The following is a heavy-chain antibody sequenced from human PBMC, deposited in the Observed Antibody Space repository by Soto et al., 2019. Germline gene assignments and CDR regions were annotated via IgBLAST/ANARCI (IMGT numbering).Heavy chain of an antibody. CDR1: GGSISSGGYY. CDR2: IYYSGST. CDR3: AREISSRRTSPHMDV. V-gene: IGHV4-31*03. Sequence: QVQLQESGPGLVKPSQTLSLTCTVSGGSISSGGYYWSWIRQHPGKGLEWIGYIYYSGSTYYNPSLKSRVTISVDTSKNQFSLKLRSVTAADTAVYYCAREISSRRTSPHMDVWGKGITVTVSS. D-gene: IGHD3-3*02. J-gene: IGHJ6*03.